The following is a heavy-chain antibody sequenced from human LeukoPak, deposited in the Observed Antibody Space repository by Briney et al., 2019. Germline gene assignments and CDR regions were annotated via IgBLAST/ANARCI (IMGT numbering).Heavy chain of an antibody. J-gene: IGHJ4*02. CDR1: GYTFTSYY. CDR2: INAGNGNT. CDR3: ARVAGPFPSDDY. D-gene: IGHD6-19*01. Sequence: ASVKVSCKASGYTFTSYYMHWVRQAPGQRLEWMGWINAGNGNTKYSQKFQGRVTITRDTSASTAYMELRSLRSDDTAVYYCARVAGPFPSDDYWGQGTLVTVSS. V-gene: IGHV1-3*01.